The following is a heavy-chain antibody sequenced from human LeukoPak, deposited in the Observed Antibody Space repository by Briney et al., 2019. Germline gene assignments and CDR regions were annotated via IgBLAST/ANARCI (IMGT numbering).Heavy chain of an antibody. V-gene: IGHV3-48*01. CDR2: SSSSGNTI. CDR3: AKEGSSGGSCYPLCNWFDP. Sequence: GGSLGLSCAASGFTSSSYSMNWVRQAPGKGLEWVSYSSSSGNTIDYADSVKGRFTISRDNSKNTLYLQMNSLRAEDTAVYYCAKEGSSGGSCYPLCNWFDPWGQGTLVTVSS. J-gene: IGHJ5*02. CDR1: GFTSSSYS. D-gene: IGHD2-15*01.